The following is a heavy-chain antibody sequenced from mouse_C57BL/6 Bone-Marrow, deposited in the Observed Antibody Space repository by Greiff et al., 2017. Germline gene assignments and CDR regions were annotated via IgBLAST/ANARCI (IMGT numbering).Heavy chain of an antibody. V-gene: IGHV1-75*01. Sequence: VQLQQSGPELVKPGASVKISCKASGYTFTDYYINWVKQRPGQGLEWIGWIFPGSGSTSYNEKFKGKATLTVDQSSRTSYMQLSSLTSEDSAVYYCASDGYHIWYFDVWGTGTTVTVAS. D-gene: IGHD2-3*01. CDR1: GYTFTDYY. CDR2: IFPGSGST. J-gene: IGHJ1*03. CDR3: ASDGYHIWYFDV.